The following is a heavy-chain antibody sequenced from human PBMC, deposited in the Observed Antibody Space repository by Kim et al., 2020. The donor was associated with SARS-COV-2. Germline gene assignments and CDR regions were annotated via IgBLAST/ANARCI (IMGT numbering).Heavy chain of an antibody. D-gene: IGHD3-3*02. J-gene: IGHJ4*02. CDR2: GGGRS. V-gene: IGHV3-74*01. Sequence: GGGRSNYADAGKGRFTTSRDNANNMVYLQMNSLRVDDTAIYYCTSIFEYWGQGALVTVSS. CDR3: TSIFEY.